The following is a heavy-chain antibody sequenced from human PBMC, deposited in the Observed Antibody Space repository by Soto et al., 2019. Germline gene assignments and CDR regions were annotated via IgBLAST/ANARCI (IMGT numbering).Heavy chain of an antibody. CDR3: ARHLGGNHYYYGMDV. Sequence: QVQLVQSGAEVKKPGSSVKVSCKASGGTFSSYAISWVRQAPGQGLEWMGGIIPIFGTPDYAQKFQGRVTITADESTSTAYMDLSSLRSEDTAVYYCARHLGGNHYYYGMDVWGQGTTVTVSS. J-gene: IGHJ6*02. D-gene: IGHD3-16*01. CDR2: IIPIFGTP. V-gene: IGHV1-69*12. CDR1: GGTFSSYA.